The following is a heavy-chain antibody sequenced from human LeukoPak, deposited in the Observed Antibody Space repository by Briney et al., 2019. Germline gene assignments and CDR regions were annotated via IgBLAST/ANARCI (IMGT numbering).Heavy chain of an antibody. CDR1: GFTFSSYG. J-gene: IGHJ6*02. CDR2: IWYDGSNK. CDR3: ARDGTVAGPEYYYYGMDV. D-gene: IGHD6-19*01. V-gene: IGHV3-33*08. Sequence: GGSLRLSCAASGFTFSSYGMHWVRQAPGKGLEWVAVIWYDGSNKYYADSVKGRFTISRDNSKNTLYLQMNSLRAEDTAVYYCARDGTVAGPEYYYYGMDVWGQGTTVTVSS.